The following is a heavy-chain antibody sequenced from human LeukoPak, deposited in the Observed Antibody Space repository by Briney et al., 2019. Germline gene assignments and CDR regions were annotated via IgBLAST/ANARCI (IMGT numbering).Heavy chain of an antibody. J-gene: IGHJ6*04. V-gene: IGHV3-20*04. CDR2: INWNGGST. D-gene: IGHD3-10*02. CDR3: AELGITMIGGV. CDR1: GFTFDDDG. Sequence: AGGSLRLSCAASGFTFDDDGMSWVRQAPGKWLELVSGINWNGGSTGYADSVKGRFTISRDNAKNSLYLQMNSLRAEDTAVYYCAELGITMIGGVWGKGTTVTISS.